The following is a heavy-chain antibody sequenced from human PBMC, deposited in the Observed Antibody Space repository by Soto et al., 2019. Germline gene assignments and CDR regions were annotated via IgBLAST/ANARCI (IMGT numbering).Heavy chain of an antibody. Sequence: QVQLQESGPGLVKPSETLSLTCTVSGGSISSYYWSWIRQPPGKGLEWIGYIYYSGSTNYNPSLKSRVTISVDTSKNQFSLKLSSVTAADTAVYYCARTARVVKGQWYFALWGRGTLVTVSS. J-gene: IGHJ2*01. CDR1: GGSISSYY. CDR3: ARTARVVKGQWYFAL. CDR2: IYYSGST. V-gene: IGHV4-59*08. D-gene: IGHD2-15*01.